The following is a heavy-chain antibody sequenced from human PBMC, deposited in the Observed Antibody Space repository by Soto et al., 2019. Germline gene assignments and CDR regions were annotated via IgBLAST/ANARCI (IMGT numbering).Heavy chain of an antibody. V-gene: IGHV4-4*02. D-gene: IGHD4-17*01. Sequence: PSETLSLTCAVSGGSISSSNWWSWVRQPPGKGLEWIGEIYHSGSTNYNPSLKSRVTISVDKSKNQFSLKLSSVTAADTAVYYCAKTLGLRDYYYGMDVWGQGTTVTVSS. CDR2: IYHSGST. J-gene: IGHJ6*02. CDR1: GGSISSSNW. CDR3: AKTLGLRDYYYGMDV.